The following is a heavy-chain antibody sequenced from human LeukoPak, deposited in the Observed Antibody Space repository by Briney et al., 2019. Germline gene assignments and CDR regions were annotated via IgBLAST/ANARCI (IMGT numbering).Heavy chain of an antibody. CDR1: GYTFTSYY. CDR3: AVDFWSGYLDY. J-gene: IGHJ4*02. D-gene: IGHD3-3*01. CDR2: INPSGGNT. V-gene: IGHV1-46*03. Sequence: ASVKVSCKASGYTFTSYYMHWVRQAPGQGLEWMGIINPSGGNTSYAQKFQGRVTMTRDTSTSTVYMELSSLRSEDTAVYYCAVDFWSGYLDYWGQGTLVTVSS.